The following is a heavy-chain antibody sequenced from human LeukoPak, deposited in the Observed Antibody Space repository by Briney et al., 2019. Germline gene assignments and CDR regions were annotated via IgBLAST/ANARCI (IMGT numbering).Heavy chain of an antibody. CDR1: EFTFSSYW. J-gene: IGHJ4*02. V-gene: IGHV3-7*03. CDR2: IKEDGSEK. D-gene: IGHD6-13*01. CDR3: ARDKTYSSSWYGYDY. Sequence: GGSPRLSCAASEFTFSSYWMSWVRQAPGKGLEWVANIKEDGSEKYYVDSVKGRFTISRDNARNSLYLQMNSLRAEDTAVYYCARDKTYSSSWYGYDYWGQGTLVTVSS.